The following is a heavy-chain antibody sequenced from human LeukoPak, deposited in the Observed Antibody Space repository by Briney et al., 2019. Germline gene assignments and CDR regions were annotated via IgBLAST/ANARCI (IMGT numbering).Heavy chain of an antibody. V-gene: IGHV4-59*01. D-gene: IGHD4-17*01. Sequence: SETLSLTCTVSSGSISSYYWNWIRQPPGKGLEWIGFIHYSGSTNYNPSLKSRVTISLDTSKSQFSLKLSSVTAADTAVYYCASHYGDYQKGFDYWGQGTLVTVSS. CDR3: ASHYGDYQKGFDY. CDR2: IHYSGST. CDR1: SGSISSYY. J-gene: IGHJ4*02.